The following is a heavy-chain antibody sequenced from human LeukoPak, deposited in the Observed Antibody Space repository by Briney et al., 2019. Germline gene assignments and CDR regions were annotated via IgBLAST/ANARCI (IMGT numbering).Heavy chain of an antibody. D-gene: IGHD3-16*01. Sequence: GGSLRLSCAASGFTFSSYAMPWVRQAPGKGLEWVAVISYDGSNKYYADSVKGRFTISRDNSKNTLYLQMNSLRAEDTAVYYCAKPLWGYSFDYWGQGTLVTVSS. V-gene: IGHV3-30*18. CDR1: GFTFSSYA. CDR2: ISYDGSNK. CDR3: AKPLWGYSFDY. J-gene: IGHJ4*02.